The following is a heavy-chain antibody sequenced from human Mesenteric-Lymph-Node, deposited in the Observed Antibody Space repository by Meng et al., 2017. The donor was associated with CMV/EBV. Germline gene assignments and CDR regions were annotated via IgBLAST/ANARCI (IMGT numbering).Heavy chain of an antibody. V-gene: IGHV1-2*02. CDR2: INPNSGGT. CDR1: GHTFSAYY. J-gene: IGHJ5*02. Sequence: ASVKVSCKFSGHTFSAYYFHWVRQAPGQGLEWMGWINPNSGGTNYAQKFQGRVTMTRDTSISTAYMELSRLRSDDTAVYYCARDTVVVPAANRFDPWGQGTLVTVSS. D-gene: IGHD2-2*01. CDR3: ARDTVVVPAANRFDP.